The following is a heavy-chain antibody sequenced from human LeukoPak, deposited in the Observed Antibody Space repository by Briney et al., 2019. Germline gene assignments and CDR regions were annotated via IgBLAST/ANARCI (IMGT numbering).Heavy chain of an antibody. CDR3: AKDANPSGGELVSSYFDY. D-gene: IGHD1-26*01. CDR2: ISWNSGSI. CDR1: GFTFDDYA. J-gene: IGHJ4*02. Sequence: GGSLRLSCAASGFTFDDYAMHWVRQAPGKGLEWVSGISWNSGSIGYADSVKGRFTISRDNAKNSLYLQMNSLRAEDMAFYYCAKDANPSGGELVSSYFDYWGQGTLVTVSS. V-gene: IGHV3-9*03.